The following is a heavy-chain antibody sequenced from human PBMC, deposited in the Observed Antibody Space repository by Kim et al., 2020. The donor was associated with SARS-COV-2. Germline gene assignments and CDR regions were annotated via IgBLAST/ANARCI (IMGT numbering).Heavy chain of an antibody. D-gene: IGHD1-26*01. V-gene: IGHV3-30*04. CDR2: ISYDGSNK. CDR3: ARVIGSGSLVGSYDY. CDR1: GFTFSSYA. Sequence: GGSLRLSCAASGFTFSSYAMHWVRQAPGKGLEWVAVISYDGSNKYYADSVKGRFTISRDNSKNTLYLQMNSLRAEDTAVYYCARVIGSGSLVGSYDYWGQGTLVTVSS. J-gene: IGHJ4*02.